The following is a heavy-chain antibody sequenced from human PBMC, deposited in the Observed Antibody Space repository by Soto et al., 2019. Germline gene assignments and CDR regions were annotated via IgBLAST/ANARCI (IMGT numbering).Heavy chain of an antibody. CDR3: ARDLLPRRIAAAGFGY. CDR1: GFTFSSYG. Sequence: GGSLRLSCAASGFTFSSYGMHWVRQAPGKGLEWVAVIWYDGSNKYYADSVKGRFTISRDNSKNTLYLQMNSLRAEDTAVYYCARDLLPRRIAAAGFGYWGQGTLVTVSS. CDR2: IWYDGSNK. D-gene: IGHD6-13*01. J-gene: IGHJ4*02. V-gene: IGHV3-33*01.